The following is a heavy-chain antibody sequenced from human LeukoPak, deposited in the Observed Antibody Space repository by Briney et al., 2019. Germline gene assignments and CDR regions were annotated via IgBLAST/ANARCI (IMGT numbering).Heavy chain of an antibody. CDR2: ISSSGTTM. CDR1: GFTFSNYN. D-gene: IGHD1-26*01. CDR3: ARHPTIVEQFDY. V-gene: IGHV3-48*01. Sequence: PGGSLRLSCAASGFTFSNYNMNWVRQAPGKGLEWVSYISSSGTTMYYADSVKGRFTISRDNAKNSLYLQMNSLRADDTAVYFCARHPTIVEQFDYWGQGTLVTVSS. J-gene: IGHJ4*02.